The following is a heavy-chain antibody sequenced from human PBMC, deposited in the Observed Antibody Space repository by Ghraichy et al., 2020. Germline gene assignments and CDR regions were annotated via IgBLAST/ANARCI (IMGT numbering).Heavy chain of an antibody. CDR3: ARGGVDQAVAGNLGAY. Sequence: GGSLRLSCAASGFTFSSYWMHWVRQAPGKGLVWVSRINSDGSSTSYADSVKGRFTISRDNAKNTLYLQMNSLRTEDTAVYYCARGGVDQAVAGNLGAYWGHGTLVTVSS. J-gene: IGHJ4*01. V-gene: IGHV3-74*01. CDR1: GFTFSSYW. D-gene: IGHD3-10*01. CDR2: INSDGSST.